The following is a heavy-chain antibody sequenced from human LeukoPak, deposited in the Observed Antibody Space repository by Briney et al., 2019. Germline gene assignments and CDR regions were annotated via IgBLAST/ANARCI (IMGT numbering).Heavy chain of an antibody. D-gene: IGHD5-18*01. CDR1: GYTFTGYY. CDR3: ASGGYSYAYFDY. Sequence: ASVKVSCKASGYTFTGYYMHWVRQAPGQGLEWMGWTNPNSGGTNYAQKFQGRVTMTRDMSTSTVYMELSSLRSEDTAVYYCASGGYSYAYFDYWGQGTLVTVSS. V-gene: IGHV1-2*02. CDR2: TNPNSGGT. J-gene: IGHJ4*02.